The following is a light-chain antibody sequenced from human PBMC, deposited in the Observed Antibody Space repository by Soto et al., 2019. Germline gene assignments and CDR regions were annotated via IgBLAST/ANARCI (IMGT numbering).Light chain of an antibody. CDR1: SSDVGGYNY. V-gene: IGLV2-8*01. CDR2: EVT. Sequence: QPVLTQPPSASGSPGQSVTISCTGTSSDVGGYNYVSWYQQHPGKAPKLMIYEVTKRPSGVPDRFSGSKSGNTASLTVSGLQAEDEAEYYCSSFAGSNNYVFGTGTKLTVL. CDR3: SSFAGSNNYV. J-gene: IGLJ1*01.